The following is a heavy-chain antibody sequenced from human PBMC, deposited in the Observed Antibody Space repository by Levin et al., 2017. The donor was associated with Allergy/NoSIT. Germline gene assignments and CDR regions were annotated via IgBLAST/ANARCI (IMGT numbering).Heavy chain of an antibody. J-gene: IGHJ4*02. V-gene: IGHV3-33*01. CDR3: ARGGELLWFGESSAFDY. CDR2: IWYDGSNK. CDR1: GFTFSSYG. Sequence: LSLTCAASGFTFSSYGMHWVRQAPGKGLEWVAVIWYDGSNKYYADSVKGRFTISRDNSKNTLYLQMNSLRAEDTAVYYCARGGELLWFGESSAFDYWGQGTLVTVSS. D-gene: IGHD3-10*01.